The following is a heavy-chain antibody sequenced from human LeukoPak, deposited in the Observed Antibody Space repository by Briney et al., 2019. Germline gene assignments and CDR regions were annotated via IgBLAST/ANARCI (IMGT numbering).Heavy chain of an antibody. CDR3: ARGQFTIFGMVINDFDY. CDR1: GGSFSGYY. Sequence: PSETLSLTCAVYGGSFSGYYWSWIRQPPGKGLEWIGEINHSGSTNYNPSLKSRVTISVDTSKNQFSLKLSSVTAADTAVYYCARGQFTIFGMVINDFDYWGQGTLVTVSS. J-gene: IGHJ4*02. V-gene: IGHV4-34*01. D-gene: IGHD3-3*01. CDR2: INHSGST.